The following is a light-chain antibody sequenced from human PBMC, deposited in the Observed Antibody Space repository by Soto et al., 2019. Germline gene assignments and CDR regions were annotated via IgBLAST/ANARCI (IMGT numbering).Light chain of an antibody. CDR2: GAS. CDR1: QGIRND. J-gene: IGKJ1*01. CDR3: LQDHSYPWT. Sequence: AIQLTQSPSSLSASVGDRVSITCRASQGIRNDLGWYQHKPGKAPKLLIHGASSLQSGVPSRFSGSASGTEFTLTISILQPEDLASYYCLQDHSYPWTFGQGTKVEI. V-gene: IGKV1-6*01.